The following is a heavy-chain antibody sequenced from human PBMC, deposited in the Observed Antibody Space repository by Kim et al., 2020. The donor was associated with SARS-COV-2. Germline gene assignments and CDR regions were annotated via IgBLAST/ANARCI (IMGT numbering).Heavy chain of an antibody. CDR3: AKGANPAPEWLDYFDY. J-gene: IGHJ4*02. D-gene: IGHD3-3*01. CDR1: GFTFSSYA. V-gene: IGHV3-23*01. CDR2: ISGSGGST. Sequence: GGSLRLSCAASGFTFSSYAMSWVRQAPGKGLEWVSAISGSGGSTYYADSVKGRFTISRDNSKNTLYLQMNSLRAEDTAVYYCAKGANPAPEWLDYFDYWGQGTLVTVSS.